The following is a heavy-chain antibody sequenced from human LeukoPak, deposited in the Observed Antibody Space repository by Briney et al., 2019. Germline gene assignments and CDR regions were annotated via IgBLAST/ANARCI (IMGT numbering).Heavy chain of an antibody. CDR1: GGSISSSDYY. V-gene: IGHV4-39*07. CDR3: AAHTAMVRGYYYYGMDV. Sequence: SETLSLTCTVSGGSISSSDYYWGWIRQPPGKGLEWIGSIYNRGSTYYNPSLKSRVTISVDTSKNQFSLKLSSVTAADTAVYYCAAHTAMVRGYYYYGMDVWGQGTTVTVSS. CDR2: IYNRGST. J-gene: IGHJ6*02. D-gene: IGHD5-18*01.